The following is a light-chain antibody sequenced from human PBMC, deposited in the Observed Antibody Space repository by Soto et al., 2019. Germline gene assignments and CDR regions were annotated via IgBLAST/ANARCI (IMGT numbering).Light chain of an antibody. CDR2: GAS. J-gene: IGKJ4*01. CDR1: QSVYNN. Sequence: EIVMTQSAATLSFXPXXXXSXXXRASQSVYNNLAWYQQKPGQAPRLLIYGASSRATGIPDRFSGSGSGTDFTLTTSRLEPEDFAVYYCQQYGSSPATFGGGTKVDIK. V-gene: IGKV3-20*01. CDR3: QQYGSSPAT.